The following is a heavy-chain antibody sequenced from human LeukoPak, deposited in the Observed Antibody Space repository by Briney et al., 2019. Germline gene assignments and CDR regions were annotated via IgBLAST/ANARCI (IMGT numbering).Heavy chain of an antibody. CDR3: ARFGVGITMVRGVGVKNWFDP. D-gene: IGHD3-10*01. Sequence: SETLSLTCTVSGGSISSNGYYWAWFRQPPGKGLEWIGSIYYSGGTYYNPSLKSRVTISVDTSKNQFSLKLSSVTAADTAVYYCARFGVGITMVRGVGVKNWFDPWGQGTLVTVSS. J-gene: IGHJ5*02. CDR2: IYYSGGT. V-gene: IGHV4-39*07. CDR1: GGSISSNGYY.